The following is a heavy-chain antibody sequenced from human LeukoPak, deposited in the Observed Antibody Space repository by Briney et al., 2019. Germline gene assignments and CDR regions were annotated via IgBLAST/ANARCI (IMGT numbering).Heavy chain of an antibody. CDR2: IYYSGST. CDR1: GGSISSSSYS. D-gene: IGHD6-13*01. V-gene: IGHV4-39*01. Sequence: SETLSLTCTVSGGSISSSSYSWGWIRQPPGKGLEWIGSIYYSGSTYYNPSLKSRVTISVDTSKNQFSLKLSSVTAADTAVYYCAVIAAQDAFDIWGQGTMVTVSS. CDR3: AVIAAQDAFDI. J-gene: IGHJ3*02.